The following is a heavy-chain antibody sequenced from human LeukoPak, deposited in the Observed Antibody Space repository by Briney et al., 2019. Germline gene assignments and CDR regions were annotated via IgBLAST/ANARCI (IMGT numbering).Heavy chain of an antibody. CDR3: ARSRPPQNYDILTGLDAFDI. CDR1: GGSISSYY. CDR2: IYYSGST. Sequence: PSETLSLTCTVSGGSISSYYWSWIRQPPGKGLEWIGYIYYSGSTNYNPSLKSRVTISVDTSKNQFSLKLSSVTAADTAVYYCARSRPPQNYDILTGLDAFDIWGQGTMVTVSS. D-gene: IGHD3-9*01. V-gene: IGHV4-59*01. J-gene: IGHJ3*02.